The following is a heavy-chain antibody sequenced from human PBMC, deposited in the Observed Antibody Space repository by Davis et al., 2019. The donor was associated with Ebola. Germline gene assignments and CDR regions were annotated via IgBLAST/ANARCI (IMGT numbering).Heavy chain of an antibody. CDR3: ARDKAKWLRRSTTRYFDL. CDR2: IYHSGST. J-gene: IGHJ2*01. Sequence: SETLSLTCAVSGGSISSSNWWSWVRQPPGKGLEWIGEIYHSGSTNYNPSLKNRVTISVDKSKNQFSLKLSSVTAADTAMYYCARDKAKWLRRSTTRYFDLWGRGTLVTVSS. D-gene: IGHD5-12*01. CDR1: GGSISSSNW. V-gene: IGHV4-4*02.